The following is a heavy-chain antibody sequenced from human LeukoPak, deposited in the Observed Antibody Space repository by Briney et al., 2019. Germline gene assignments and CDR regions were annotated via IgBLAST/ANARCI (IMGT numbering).Heavy chain of an antibody. J-gene: IGHJ4*02. CDR3: TRQGEPTALIDH. V-gene: IGHV3-73*01. CDR2: IRSKRNNYAT. CDR1: GFSFSGSA. D-gene: IGHD5-18*01. Sequence: PGGSLKLFCAASGFSFSGSAMHWVRQASGKGLEWVGRIRSKRNNYATEYGASVRGRITISRDESKNTAYLQMNSLKSEDTAVYYCTRQGEPTALIDHWGQGTLVSVSS.